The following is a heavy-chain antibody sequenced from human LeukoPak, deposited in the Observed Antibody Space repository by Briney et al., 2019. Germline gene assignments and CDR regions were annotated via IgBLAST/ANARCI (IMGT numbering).Heavy chain of an antibody. J-gene: IGHJ4*02. V-gene: IGHV3-23*01. Sequence: PGGSLSLSCAASGFTFSSYAMSWVRQAPGKGLEWVSAISGSGGSTYYADSVKGRFTISRDNSKNTLYLQMNSLRAEDTAVYYCAKPDGSRKESGDYWGQGTLVTVSP. CDR2: ISGSGGST. CDR1: GFTFSSYA. D-gene: IGHD6-13*01. CDR3: AKPDGSRKESGDY.